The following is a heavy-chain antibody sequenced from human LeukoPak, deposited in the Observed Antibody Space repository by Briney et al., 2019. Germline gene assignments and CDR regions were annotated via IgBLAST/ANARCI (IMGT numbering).Heavy chain of an antibody. D-gene: IGHD3-22*01. V-gene: IGHV4-59*01. Sequence: SETLSLTCTVSDGSISSYYWSWIRQPPGKGLEWIGYIYYSGGTNYNPSLKSRVTISVDTSKNQFSLKLSSVTAADTAVYYCARGYYDSSGYYFDYWGQGTLVTVSS. J-gene: IGHJ4*02. CDR1: DGSISSYY. CDR2: IYYSGGT. CDR3: ARGYYDSSGYYFDY.